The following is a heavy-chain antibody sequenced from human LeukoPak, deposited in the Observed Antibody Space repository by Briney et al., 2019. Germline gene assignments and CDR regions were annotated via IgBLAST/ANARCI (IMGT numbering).Heavy chain of an antibody. CDR3: ARALLYYYGSGSDWFDP. D-gene: IGHD3-10*01. CDR2: ISSSGST. Sequence: SETLSLTCTVSGDSISSGDYYWSWIRQPAGKGLEWIGRISSSGSTNYNPSLKSRVTISVDTSKNQFSLKLSSVTAADTAVYYCARALLYYYGSGSDWFDPWGQGTLVTVSS. J-gene: IGHJ5*02. CDR1: GDSISSGDYY. V-gene: IGHV4-61*02.